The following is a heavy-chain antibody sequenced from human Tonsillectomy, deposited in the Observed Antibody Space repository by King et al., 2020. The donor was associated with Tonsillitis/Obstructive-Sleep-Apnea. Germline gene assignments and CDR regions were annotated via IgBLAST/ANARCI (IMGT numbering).Heavy chain of an antibody. CDR3: AADYPYYYYCMDV. D-gene: IGHD4/OR15-4a*01. V-gene: IGHV3-23*04. CDR1: GVTFRNYA. Sequence: VQLVESGGGLVQPGGSLRLSCAASGVTFRNYALIWVRQAPGKGLEWVSCISGGNGGTYYSESVTGRFTISRDNSKNTLSLQMNSLRAEDTAVYYCAADYPYYYYCMDVWGKGTTVTVSS. J-gene: IGHJ6*03. CDR2: ISGGNGGT.